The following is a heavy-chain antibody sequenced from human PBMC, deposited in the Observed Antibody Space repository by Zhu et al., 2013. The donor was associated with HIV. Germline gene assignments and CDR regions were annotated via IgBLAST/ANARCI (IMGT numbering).Heavy chain of an antibody. Sequence: QVQLVQSGGEVRQPGASVKVSCKASGYTFNTYGITWVRQAPGQGLEWMGWISVYNGNTKYAQKVQGRVTMSTETSTSTAYMELRSLRSDDTAVYYCARDPNGLLLTGYQPFDHWGQGTLVAVSS. CDR1: GYTFNTYG. CDR2: ISVYNGNT. V-gene: IGHV1-18*01. D-gene: IGHD3-9*01. CDR3: ARDPNGLLLTGYQPFDH. J-gene: IGHJ4*02.